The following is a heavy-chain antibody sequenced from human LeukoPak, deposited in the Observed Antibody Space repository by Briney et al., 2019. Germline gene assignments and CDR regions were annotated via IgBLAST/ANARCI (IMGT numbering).Heavy chain of an antibody. J-gene: IGHJ4*02. CDR1: GFTFSTYW. Sequence: PAGSLRLSCAASGFTFSTYWMHWVRQVPGKGLVWVSRISSDGISTAYADSVKGRFTLSRDNAKNTLYLQMNSLRADDTAVYYCARSREPGRDGDYWGQGTMVADSS. D-gene: IGHD5-24*01. V-gene: IGHV3-74*03. CDR2: ISSDGIST. CDR3: ARSREPGRDGDY.